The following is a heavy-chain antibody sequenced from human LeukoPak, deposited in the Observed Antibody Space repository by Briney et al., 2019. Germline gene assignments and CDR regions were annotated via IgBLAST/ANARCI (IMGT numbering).Heavy chain of an antibody. CDR3: ARVGGPYSSGWFDY. CDR1: GYTFTSYG. CDR2: ISAYNGNT. D-gene: IGHD6-19*01. Sequence: ASVKVSCKASGYTFTSYGISWVRQAPGQGLEWMGWISAYNGNTNYAQKLQGRVTMTTGTSTSTAYMELRSLRSDDTAVYYCARVGGPYSSGWFDYWGQGTLVTVSS. J-gene: IGHJ4*02. V-gene: IGHV1-18*04.